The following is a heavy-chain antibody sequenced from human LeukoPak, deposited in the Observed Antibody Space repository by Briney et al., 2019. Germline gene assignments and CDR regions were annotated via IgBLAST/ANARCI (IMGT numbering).Heavy chain of an antibody. CDR2: IYWDDDK. J-gene: IGHJ4*02. V-gene: IGHV2-5*02. D-gene: IGHD3-10*01. CDR3: VHRGGSGSYFPD. Sequence: SGPTLVKPTQTLTLTCTFSGFSLSTSGVGVGWIRQPPGKALEWLALIYWDDDKRYNSFLKSRLTITKDTSKNQVVLTMTNMDPVDTATYYCVHRGGSGSYFPDWGQGTLVTVSS. CDR1: GFSLSTSGVG.